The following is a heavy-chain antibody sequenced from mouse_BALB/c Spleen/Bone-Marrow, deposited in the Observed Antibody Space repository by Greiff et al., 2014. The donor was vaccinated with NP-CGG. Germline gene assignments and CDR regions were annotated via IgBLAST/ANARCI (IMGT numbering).Heavy chain of an antibody. J-gene: IGHJ3*01. V-gene: IGHV1-69*02. CDR2: IYPSDSYT. D-gene: IGHD4-1*01. CDR3: TTGTRFAY. Sequence: VQLQQSGAELVRPGASVKLSCKASGYTFTSYWINWVKQRPGQGLEWTGNIYPSDSYTNYNQKFKDKATLTVDKSSSTAYMQLSSPTSEDSAVYYCTTGTRFAYWGQGTLVTVSA. CDR1: GYTFTSYW.